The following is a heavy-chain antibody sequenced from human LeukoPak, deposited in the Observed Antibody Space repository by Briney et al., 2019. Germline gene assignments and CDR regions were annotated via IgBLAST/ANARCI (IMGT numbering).Heavy chain of an antibody. V-gene: IGHV4-39*01. CDR1: GVSISSSNNF. J-gene: IGHJ4*02. CDR3: ARHEEEDGYNAKTFGY. Sequence: SETLSLTCTVSGVSISSSNNFWGWIRQPPGKELEWIGSVHYSGTTYYIPSLKSRVTISVDTSKNQFSLKLSSVTAADTAVYYCARHEEEDGYNAKTFGYWGQGTLVTVSS. D-gene: IGHD5-24*01. CDR2: VHYSGTT.